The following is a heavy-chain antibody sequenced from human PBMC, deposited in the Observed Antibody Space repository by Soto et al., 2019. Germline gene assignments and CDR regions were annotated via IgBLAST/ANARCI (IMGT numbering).Heavy chain of an antibody. CDR2: ISSDGSST. V-gene: IGHV3-74*01. Sequence: WWSLRLSCAASVFTFSNYWMHWFRQAPGKGLVWVSRISSDGSSTNYADSVKGRFTISRDNAKNTLHLQMNGLRAEDTAVYYYARVYGSGWAHFDCWGQGTLVTVSS. CDR1: VFTFSNYW. CDR3: ARVYGSGWAHFDC. J-gene: IGHJ4*02. D-gene: IGHD6-19*01.